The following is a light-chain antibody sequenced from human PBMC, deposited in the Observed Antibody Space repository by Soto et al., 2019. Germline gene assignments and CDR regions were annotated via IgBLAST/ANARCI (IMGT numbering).Light chain of an antibody. J-gene: IGLJ2*01. Sequence: QSALTQPASVSGSPGQSITISCTGTSSDVGGYNYVSWYQQHPGKAPKLMISEVSNRPSGVSNRFSGSKSGNTASLTISGVQGEGEADYYCSSYTSSSTLVFGGGTKLTVL. CDR3: SSYTSSSTLV. CDR1: SSDVGGYNY. CDR2: EVS. V-gene: IGLV2-14*01.